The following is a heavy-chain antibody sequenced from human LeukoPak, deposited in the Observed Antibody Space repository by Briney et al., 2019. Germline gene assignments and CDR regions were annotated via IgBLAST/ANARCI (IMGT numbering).Heavy chain of an antibody. D-gene: IGHD4-11*01. CDR2: IYYRGST. V-gene: IGHV4-39*07. Sequence: SETLSLTCTVYGGSISSSSYYWGWIRQPPGKGLEWIGSIYYRGSTYYNPSLKCRAPISVDTSKNQFSLKLSSMTAADTAVYYCARGRNPTDAFDIWGQGTMVTVSS. CDR3: ARGRNPTDAFDI. J-gene: IGHJ3*02. CDR1: GGSISSSSYY.